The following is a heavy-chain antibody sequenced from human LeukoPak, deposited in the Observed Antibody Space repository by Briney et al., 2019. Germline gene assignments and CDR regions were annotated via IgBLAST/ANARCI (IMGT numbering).Heavy chain of an antibody. CDR3: ARSLGDFWSGYYHFDY. D-gene: IGHD3-3*01. V-gene: IGHV4-59*01. CDR1: GGSISSYY. J-gene: IGHJ4*02. CDR2: IYYSGST. Sequence: PSETLSLTCTVSGGSISSYYWSWLRQPPGKGLEWIGYIYYSGSTNYNPSLKSRVTISVDTSKNQFSLKLSSVTAADTAVYYCARSLGDFWSGYYHFDYWGQGTLVTVSS.